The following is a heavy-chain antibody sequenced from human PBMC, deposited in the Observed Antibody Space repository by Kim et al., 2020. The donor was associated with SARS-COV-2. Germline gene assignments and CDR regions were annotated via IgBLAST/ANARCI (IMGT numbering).Heavy chain of an antibody. CDR1: GLTFSNYA. J-gene: IGHJ4*01. CDR3: AKGDTDSRGHNQSFDY. D-gene: IGHD3-22*01. V-gene: IGHV3-23*01. CDR2: ITSGGST. Sequence: GGSLRLSCAASGLTFSNYAMSWVRHAPGRGLEWVSAITSGGSTYYTDSVRGRFTISRDNSKNTVYLQMNSLRAEDTAVYYCAKGDTDSRGHNQSFDYWG.